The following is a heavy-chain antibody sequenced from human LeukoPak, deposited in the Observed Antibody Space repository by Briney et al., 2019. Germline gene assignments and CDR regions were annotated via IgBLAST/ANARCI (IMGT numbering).Heavy chain of an antibody. CDR3: ARPAAGTYAFDI. D-gene: IGHD6-13*01. Sequence: ASETLSLTCTVYGGSFSGYYWSWIRQPPGKGREGSGEINHSGSTNYNPSLKSVVTISVATSKNQSSLKLSSVPAADTAVYYCARPAAGTYAFDIWGQGTMVTVSS. CDR2: INHSGST. CDR1: GGSFSGYY. V-gene: IGHV4-34*01. J-gene: IGHJ3*02.